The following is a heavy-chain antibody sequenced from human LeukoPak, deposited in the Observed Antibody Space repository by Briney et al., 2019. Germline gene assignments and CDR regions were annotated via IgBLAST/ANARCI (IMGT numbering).Heavy chain of an antibody. J-gene: IGHJ3*02. Sequence: GGSLRLSCAASGFTFSSYWMHWVRQAPGKGPVWVSRINTDESSTSYADSVKGRFTISRDNAKNTLYLQMNSLRAEDTAVYYCARDRNYDFWSGQLDAFDIWGQGTMVTVSS. CDR2: INTDESST. CDR1: GFTFSSYW. V-gene: IGHV3-74*01. CDR3: ARDRNYDFWSGQLDAFDI. D-gene: IGHD3-3*01.